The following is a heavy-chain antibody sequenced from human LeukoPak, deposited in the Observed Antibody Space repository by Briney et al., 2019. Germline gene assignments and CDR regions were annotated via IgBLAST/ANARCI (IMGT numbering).Heavy chain of an antibody. D-gene: IGHD3-22*01. V-gene: IGHV3-74*01. J-gene: IGHJ4*02. CDR3: ARSGWPYYFDY. CDR1: GFTFSSYW. Sequence: GGSLRLSCAASGFTFSSYWTHWVRQAPGKGLVWVSRIHSDGSSTSYADSVRGRFTISRDDAKSTLYLQMNSLRAEDTAVYYCARSGWPYYFDYWGQGTLVTVSS. CDR2: IHSDGSST.